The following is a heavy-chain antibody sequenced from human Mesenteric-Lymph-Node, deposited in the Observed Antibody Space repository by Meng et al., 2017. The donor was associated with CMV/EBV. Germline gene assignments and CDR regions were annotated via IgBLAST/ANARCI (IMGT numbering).Heavy chain of an antibody. V-gene: IGHV3-53*01. CDR1: GLNVSSHY. J-gene: IGHJ5*02. Sequence: GESLKISCAASGLNVSSHYMSWVRQAPGKGLEWVSVISSGGRTNYADAVRGRFTISRDNSKNTLYLQMNSLRAENTAVYYCAKEGAESYRINWFDPWGQGTLVTVSS. CDR3: AKEGAESYRINWFDP. CDR2: ISSGGRT. D-gene: IGHD3-16*02.